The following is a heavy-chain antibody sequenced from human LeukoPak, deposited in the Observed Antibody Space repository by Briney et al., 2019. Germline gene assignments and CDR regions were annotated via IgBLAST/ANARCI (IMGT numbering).Heavy chain of an antibody. CDR2: INHSGST. D-gene: IGHD2-2*02. CDR1: GGSFSGYY. Sequence: PSETLSLTCAVYGGSFSGYYWSWIRQPPGKGLEWIGEINHSGSTNYNPSLKSRVTISVDTSKNQFSLKLSSVTAADTAVYYCARGPVVVPAAILGRRGYYYGMDVWGQGTTVTVSS. CDR3: ARGPVVVPAAILGRRGYYYGMDV. V-gene: IGHV4-34*01. J-gene: IGHJ6*02.